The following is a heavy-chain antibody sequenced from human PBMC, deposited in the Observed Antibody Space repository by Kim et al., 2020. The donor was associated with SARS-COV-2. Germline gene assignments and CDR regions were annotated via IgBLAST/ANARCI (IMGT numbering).Heavy chain of an antibody. J-gene: IGHJ4*02. V-gene: IGHV1-24*01. CDR2: FDPEDGET. D-gene: IGHD3-9*01. CDR1: GYTLIELS. Sequence: ASVKVSCKVSGYTLIELSMHWVRQAPGKGLEWMGGFDPEDGETIYAQKFQGRVTMTEDTSTDTAYMELSSLRSEDTAVYYCATASNYDILTGYSHPPDYWGQGTLVTVSS. CDR3: ATASNYDILTGYSHPPDY.